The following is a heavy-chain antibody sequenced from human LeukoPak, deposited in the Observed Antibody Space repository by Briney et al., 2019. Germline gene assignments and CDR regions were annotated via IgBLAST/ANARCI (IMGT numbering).Heavy chain of an antibody. V-gene: IGHV3-7*01. Sequence: GGSLRLSCAASGFTFSDVWMSWVRQAPGKGLEWVANIKQDGSEKYYVDSVKGRFTISRDNAKNSLYLQMNSLRAEDTAVYYCARRYFDYWGQGTLVTVSS. CDR1: GFTFSDVW. CDR3: ARRYFDY. CDR2: IKQDGSEK. J-gene: IGHJ4*02.